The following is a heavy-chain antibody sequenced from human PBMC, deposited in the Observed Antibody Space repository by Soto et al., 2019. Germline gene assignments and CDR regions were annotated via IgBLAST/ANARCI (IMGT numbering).Heavy chain of an antibody. CDR2: INPNSGGT. Sequence: ASVKVSCKASGYTFTGYYMHWVRQAPGQGLEWMGWINPNSGGTNYAQKFQGRVTMTRDTSISTAYMELSRLRSDDTAVYYCARVLRRGMEYYYDSSGYLYYWGQGTLVTVSS. J-gene: IGHJ4*02. D-gene: IGHD3-22*01. CDR3: ARVLRRGMEYYYDSSGYLYY. V-gene: IGHV1-2*02. CDR1: GYTFTGYY.